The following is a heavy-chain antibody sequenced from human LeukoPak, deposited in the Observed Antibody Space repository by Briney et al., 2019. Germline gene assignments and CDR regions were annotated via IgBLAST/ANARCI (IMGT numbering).Heavy chain of an antibody. CDR1: GGSISSYY. V-gene: IGHV4-59*08. Sequence: SETLSLTCKVSGGSISSYYWSWIRQPPGKGLEWIGYIYYSGSTNYNPSLKSRVTISVDTSKNQFSLKLSSVTAADTAVYYCARGIVVVAQLGFYFYYMDVWGKGTTVTISS. CDR3: ARGIVVVAQLGFYFYYMDV. J-gene: IGHJ6*03. D-gene: IGHD2-15*01. CDR2: IYYSGST.